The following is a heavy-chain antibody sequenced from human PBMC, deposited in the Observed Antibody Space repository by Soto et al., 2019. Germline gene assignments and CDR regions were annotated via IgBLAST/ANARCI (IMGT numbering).Heavy chain of an antibody. CDR2: IMPVFRTA. Sequence: QVQLEQSGAEVKKPGSSVKVSCKASGGTFRTAAVSWVRQAPGQGLEWMGGIMPVFRTADYAQKFHGRVTITAYESPSTAYVALGGLRSDATAVYYCARVNDRPQLGGKYYYSLDGWGQGPTINVSS. D-gene: IGHD2-8*01. CDR1: GGTFRTAA. V-gene: IGHV1-69*12. CDR3: ARVNDRPQLGGKYYYSLDG. J-gene: IGHJ6*02.